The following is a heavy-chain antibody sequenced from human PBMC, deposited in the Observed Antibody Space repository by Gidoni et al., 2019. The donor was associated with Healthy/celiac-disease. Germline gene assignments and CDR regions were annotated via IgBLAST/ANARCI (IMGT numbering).Heavy chain of an antibody. V-gene: IGHV3-30-3*01. J-gene: IGHJ4*02. Sequence: QVQLVESGGGVVQPGRSLRLSCSASGFTFSSYSMHWVRQAPGKGLEWVAVISYDGSNKYYADSVKGRFTISRDNSKNTLYLQMNSLRAEDTAVYYCARDYCTNGVCRKAFDYWGQGTLVTVSS. CDR2: ISYDGSNK. CDR3: ARDYCTNGVCRKAFDY. D-gene: IGHD2-8*01. CDR1: GFTFSSYS.